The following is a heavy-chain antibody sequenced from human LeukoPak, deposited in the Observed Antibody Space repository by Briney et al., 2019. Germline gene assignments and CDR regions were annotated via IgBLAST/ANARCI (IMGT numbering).Heavy chain of an antibody. V-gene: IGHV3-48*01. Sequence: GGSLRLSCAASGFTFSSYSMNWVRQAPGKGLEWVSYISSSSSTIYYADSVKGRFTISRDNAKNSLYLQMNSLRAEDTAVYYCARGLLGYCSSTSCQGDFGYWGQGTLVTVSS. J-gene: IGHJ4*02. D-gene: IGHD2-2*01. CDR2: ISSSSSTI. CDR1: GFTFSSYS. CDR3: ARGLLGYCSSTSCQGDFGY.